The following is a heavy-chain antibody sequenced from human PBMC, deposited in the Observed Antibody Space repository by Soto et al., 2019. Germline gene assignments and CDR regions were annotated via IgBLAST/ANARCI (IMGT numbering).Heavy chain of an antibody. D-gene: IGHD6-6*01. CDR3: VHRRVAARSYYFDY. CDR2: IFWDDDK. Sequence: QITLKESGLTLVKPTQTLTVTCTVSGLSLTTSGVGVGWIRQPPGKALEWLAIIFWDDDKRYSPSLSNRLTITKDTSRNQGVLTMTDVDPVDTATYYCVHRRVAARSYYFDYWGQGTLVTVSS. V-gene: IGHV2-5*02. CDR1: GLSLTTSGVG. J-gene: IGHJ4*02.